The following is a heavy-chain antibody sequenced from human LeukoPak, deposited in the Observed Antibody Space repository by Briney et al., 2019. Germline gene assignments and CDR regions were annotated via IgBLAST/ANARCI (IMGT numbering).Heavy chain of an antibody. V-gene: IGHV3-48*01. Sequence: PGGSLRLSCAVSGFTFSTYSMNWVRQTPGKGLEWVSYISSTSSTILYADSVKGRLTISRDNSKNTLYLQMNSLRAEDTAVYYCAKSYGSGSVWDNWFDPWGQGTLVTVSS. D-gene: IGHD3-10*01. J-gene: IGHJ5*02. CDR1: GFTFSTYS. CDR2: ISSTSSTI. CDR3: AKSYGSGSVWDNWFDP.